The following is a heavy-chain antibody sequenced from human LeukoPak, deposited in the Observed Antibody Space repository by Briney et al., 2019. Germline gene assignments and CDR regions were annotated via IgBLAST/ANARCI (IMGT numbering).Heavy chain of an antibody. J-gene: IGHJ4*02. D-gene: IGHD4-17*01. V-gene: IGHV3-48*01. CDR1: GFTFSSYS. Sequence: GGSLRLSCAASGFTFSSYSMNWIRQAPGKGLEWISYISSSSTTISYADSVKGRFTISRDNAKNSLFLQMNSLRAEDTALYYCARDLTTVTTPGYWGQGTLVTVSS. CDR3: ARDLTTVTTPGY. CDR2: ISSSSTTI.